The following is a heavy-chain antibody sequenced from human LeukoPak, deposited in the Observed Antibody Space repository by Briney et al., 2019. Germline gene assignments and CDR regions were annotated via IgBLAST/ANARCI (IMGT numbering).Heavy chain of an antibody. V-gene: IGHV3-74*01. J-gene: IGHJ3*02. Sequence: GGSLRLSCAASGFTVSIYWMHWVRQVPGKGLVWVSCINSDGRSTSYADSVKGRFTISRDNAKNILYLQMSSLRGEDTAVYYCARAPGGYDAFDMWGQGTMVTVSS. CDR2: INSDGRST. CDR1: GFTVSIYW. D-gene: IGHD3-10*01. CDR3: ARAPGGYDAFDM.